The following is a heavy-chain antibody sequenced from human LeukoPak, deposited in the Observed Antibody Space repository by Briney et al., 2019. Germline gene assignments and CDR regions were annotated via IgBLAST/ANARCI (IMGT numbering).Heavy chain of an antibody. CDR1: GFTFSSYA. D-gene: IGHD6-19*01. Sequence: PGGSLRLSCAASGFTFSSYAMSGVRQAPGEGLEWVSAISGSGGSTYYADSVKGRFIISRDNSKNTPYLQMNSLRAEDTAVYSSAKEKQWLRSYDYWGQGTLVTVSS. V-gene: IGHV3-23*01. CDR2: ISGSGGST. J-gene: IGHJ4*02. CDR3: AKEKQWLRSYDY.